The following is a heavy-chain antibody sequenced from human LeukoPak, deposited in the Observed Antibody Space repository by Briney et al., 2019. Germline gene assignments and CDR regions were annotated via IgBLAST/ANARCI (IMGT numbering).Heavy chain of an antibody. D-gene: IGHD6-13*01. V-gene: IGHV4-34*01. J-gene: IGHJ4*02. Sequence: SETLSLTCAVYGGSFSGYYWSWIRQPPGKGLEWIGEINHSGSTNYNPSLKSRVTISVDTSKNQFSLKPSSVTAADTAVYYCAREFFSYSSSWYFDYWGQGTLVTVSS. CDR2: INHSGST. CDR1: GGSFSGYY. CDR3: AREFFSYSSSWYFDY.